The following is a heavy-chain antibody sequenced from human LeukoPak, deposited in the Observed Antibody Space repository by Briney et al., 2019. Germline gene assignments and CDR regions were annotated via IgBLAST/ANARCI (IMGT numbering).Heavy chain of an antibody. CDR3: AKDMHYDSSGYYDGGFDY. V-gene: IGHV3-9*01. D-gene: IGHD3-22*01. Sequence: GGSLRLSCAASGFTFDDYAMHWVRLAPGKGLEWVSGISWNSGSIGYADSVKGRFTISRDNAKNSLYLQMNSLRAEDTALYYCAKDMHYDSSGYYDGGFDYWGQGTLVTVSS. J-gene: IGHJ4*02. CDR2: ISWNSGSI. CDR1: GFTFDDYA.